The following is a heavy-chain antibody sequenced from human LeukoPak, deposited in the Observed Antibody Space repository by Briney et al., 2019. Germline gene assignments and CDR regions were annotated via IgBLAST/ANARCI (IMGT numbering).Heavy chain of an antibody. D-gene: IGHD4-17*01. J-gene: IGHJ4*02. CDR3: ARERVTTLDY. Sequence: GGSLRLSCAASGFTFSTYAMTWVRQAPGKGLEWVSGISRDGDTIYYAQSVKGRFTVSRDNSKDTLYLQMNSLRAEDTAVYYCARERVTTLDYWGQGTLVTVSS. CDR1: GFTFSTYA. V-gene: IGHV3-23*01. CDR2: ISRDGDTI.